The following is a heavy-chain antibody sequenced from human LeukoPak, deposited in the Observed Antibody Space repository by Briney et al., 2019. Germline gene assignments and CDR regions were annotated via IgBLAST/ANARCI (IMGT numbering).Heavy chain of an antibody. CDR1: GGSISSYY. V-gene: IGHV4-59*01. Sequence: SETLSLTCTVSGGSISSYYWNWIRQSPGKGLEWIGYIYYSGTTKYNPSLTSRVTISVDTSKNQFSLKLNSVTAADTAVYFCARASGTAMVTLWGQGTLVTVSS. CDR2: IYYSGTT. CDR3: ARASGTAMVTL. J-gene: IGHJ4*02. D-gene: IGHD5-18*01.